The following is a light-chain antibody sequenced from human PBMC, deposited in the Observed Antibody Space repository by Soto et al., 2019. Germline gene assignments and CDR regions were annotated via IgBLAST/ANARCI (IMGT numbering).Light chain of an antibody. J-gene: IGKJ4*01. V-gene: IGKV1-27*01. Sequence: DIQMTQAPSSLSASVGDRVTITCRARQDISTYLAWYQQKPGKVPKLLISAAYTLQSGVPPRFSGSGSGTDFTLTISSLQTEDVATYYCQQYDNAPLTFGGGTKVEIK. CDR3: QQYDNAPLT. CDR2: AAY. CDR1: QDISTY.